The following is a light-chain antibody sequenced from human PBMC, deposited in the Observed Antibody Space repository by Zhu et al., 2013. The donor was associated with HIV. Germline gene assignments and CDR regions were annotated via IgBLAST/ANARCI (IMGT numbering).Light chain of an antibody. V-gene: IGLV1-40*01. CDR3: GTWDGSLATVV. Sequence: QSVLTQPPSVSGAPGQRVTISCTGSSSNIGAGYDVHWYQQLPGTAPKLLIYGNSNRPSGVPDRFSGSKSGTSASLAITGLQAGDEAVYYCGTWDGSLATVVFGGGTELTVL. J-gene: IGLJ2*01. CDR1: SSNIGAGYD. CDR2: GNS.